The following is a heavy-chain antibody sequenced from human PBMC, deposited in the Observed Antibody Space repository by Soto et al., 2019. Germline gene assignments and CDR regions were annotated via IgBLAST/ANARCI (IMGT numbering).Heavy chain of an antibody. Sequence: QITLKESGPTLVKPTQTLTLTCTFSGFSLSTSGVAVGWIRQPPGEALEWLALIYWDDDKRYNPSLKSRLTTXXDXSXXQVILTMTNMDPVDTATYFCARRGYSSAWYNWFDPWGQGTLVTVSS. CDR1: GFSLSTSGVA. CDR2: IYWDDDK. V-gene: IGHV2-5*02. CDR3: ARRGYSSAWYNWFDP. D-gene: IGHD6-19*01. J-gene: IGHJ5*02.